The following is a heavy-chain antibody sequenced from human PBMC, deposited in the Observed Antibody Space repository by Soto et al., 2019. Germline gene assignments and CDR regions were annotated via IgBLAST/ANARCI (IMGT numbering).Heavy chain of an antibody. D-gene: IGHD2-2*01. J-gene: IGHJ6*04. CDR1: GFKLSSYG. Sequence: PEVSLILSCAASGFKLSSYGMHWVRQTPGKGPARVADIAYDGANQNYQDPVKRRLTISRDISNKTLQLQIKRLRPEDTAVYYCAKRGVCSTSCPPVAGHYYGMAVWGNGTKATVSS. CDR3: AKRGVCSTSCPPVAGHYYGMAV. CDR2: IAYDGANQ. V-gene: IGHV3-30*18.